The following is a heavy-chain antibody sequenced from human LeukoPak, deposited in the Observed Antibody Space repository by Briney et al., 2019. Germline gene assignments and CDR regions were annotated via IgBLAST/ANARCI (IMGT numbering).Heavy chain of an antibody. V-gene: IGHV4-34*01. CDR1: GGSFGGYY. CDR3: AIGRAAAGIHWFDP. J-gene: IGHJ5*02. CDR2: INHSGST. Sequence: SETLSLTCAVYGGSFGGYYWSWIRQPPGKGLEWIGEINHSGSTNYNPSLKSRVTISVDTSKNQFSLKLSSVTAADTAVYYCAIGRAAAGIHWFDPWGQGTLVTVSS. D-gene: IGHD6-13*01.